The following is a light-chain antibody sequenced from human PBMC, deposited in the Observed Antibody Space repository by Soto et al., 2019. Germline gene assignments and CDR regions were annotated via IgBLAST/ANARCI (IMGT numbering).Light chain of an antibody. J-gene: IGLJ3*02. CDR1: SSNSGAGYD. Sequence: QSVLTQPPSVSGAPGQRVTISCTGSSSNSGAGYDVHWYQRLPGTAPKLLIYGNSNRPSGVPDRFSGSKSGTSASLAITGLQAEDEADYYCQSYDSSLSGWVFGGGSKLTVL. CDR3: QSYDSSLSGWV. CDR2: GNS. V-gene: IGLV1-40*01.